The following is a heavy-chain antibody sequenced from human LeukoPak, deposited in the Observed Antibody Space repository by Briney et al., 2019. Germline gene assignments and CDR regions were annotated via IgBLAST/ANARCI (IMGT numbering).Heavy chain of an antibody. Sequence: PSETLSLTCTVSGGSISSYYWSWIRQPPGKGLEWIGYIYYSGSTNYNPSLKSGVTISVDTSKHQLSLKLSSVTAADTAVYYCARGNIAVAGTDYWGQGTLVTVSS. CDR1: GGSISSYY. CDR3: ARGNIAVAGTDY. CDR2: IYYSGST. V-gene: IGHV4-59*01. D-gene: IGHD6-19*01. J-gene: IGHJ4*02.